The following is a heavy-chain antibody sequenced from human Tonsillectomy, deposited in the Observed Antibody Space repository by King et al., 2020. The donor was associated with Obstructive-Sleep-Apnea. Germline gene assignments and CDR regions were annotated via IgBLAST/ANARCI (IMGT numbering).Heavy chain of an antibody. CDR1: GGSFSDYY. D-gene: IGHD6-13*01. Sequence: VQLQQWGAGLLKPSETLSLICAVYGGSFSDYYWSWIRQPPGKGLEWIVEINHSGSTNYNPSLKSRLSISVDMSKNQFSLKLTSVTAADTAVYYCATGSGAADVNWFDPWGQGALVTVSS. CDR2: INHSGST. CDR3: ATGSGAADVNWFDP. J-gene: IGHJ5*02. V-gene: IGHV4-34*01.